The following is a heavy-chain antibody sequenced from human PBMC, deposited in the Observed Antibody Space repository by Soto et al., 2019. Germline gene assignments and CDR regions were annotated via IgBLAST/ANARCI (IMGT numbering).Heavy chain of an antibody. CDR1: GGSFSGYY. J-gene: IGHJ6*03. CDR3: ARGLVGGYMDV. CDR2: INHSGST. Sequence: SETLSLTCAVYGGSFSGYYWSWIRQPPGKGLEWIGEINHSGSTNYNPSLKSRVTISVDTSKNQFSLKLSSVTAADTAVYYCARGLVGGYMDVWGKGTTVTVSS. V-gene: IGHV4-34*01. D-gene: IGHD2-15*01.